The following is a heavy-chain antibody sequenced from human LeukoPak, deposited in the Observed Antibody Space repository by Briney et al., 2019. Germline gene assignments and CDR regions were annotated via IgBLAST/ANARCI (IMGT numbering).Heavy chain of an antibody. D-gene: IGHD2-15*01. CDR1: GFTLSSYG. V-gene: IGHV3-30*18. J-gene: IGHJ4*02. Sequence: GGSLRLSCAASGFTLSSYGMHWVRQAPGKGLEWVAVISYDGSNKYYADSVKGRFTISRDKSKNTLYLQMNSLRPEDTAVYYCAKDPWSGGSFGHYWGQGTLVTVSS. CDR3: AKDPWSGGSFGHY. CDR2: ISYDGSNK.